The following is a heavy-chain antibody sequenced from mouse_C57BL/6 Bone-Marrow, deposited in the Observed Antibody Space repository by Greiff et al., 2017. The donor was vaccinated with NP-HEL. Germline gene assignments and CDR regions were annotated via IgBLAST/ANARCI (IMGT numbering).Heavy chain of an antibody. CDR1: GFTFSSYA. J-gene: IGHJ2*01. CDR2: ISDGGSYT. Sequence: EVHLVESGGGLVKPGGSLKLSCAASGFTFSSYAMSWVRQTPEKRLDWVATISDGGSYTYYPDNVKGRFTISRDNAKNNLYLQMSHLKSEDTAMYDFARNVVTTEDFDYWDQGTTLTVSS. CDR3: ARNVVTTEDFDY. V-gene: IGHV5-4*01. D-gene: IGHD2-2*01.